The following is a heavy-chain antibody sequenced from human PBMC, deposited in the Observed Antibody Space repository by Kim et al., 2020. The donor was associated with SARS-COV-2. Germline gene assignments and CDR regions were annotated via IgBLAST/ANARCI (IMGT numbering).Heavy chain of an antibody. CDR1: GYTFTSYG. Sequence: ASVKVSCKASGYTFTSYGISWVRQAPGQGLEWMGWISAYNGNTNYAQKLQGRVTMTTDTSTSTAYMELRSLRSDDTAVYYCARDSSSWYYTAYYYYGMDVWGQGTTVTVSS. J-gene: IGHJ6*02. V-gene: IGHV1-18*01. CDR2: ISAYNGNT. CDR3: ARDSSSWYYTAYYYYGMDV. D-gene: IGHD6-13*01.